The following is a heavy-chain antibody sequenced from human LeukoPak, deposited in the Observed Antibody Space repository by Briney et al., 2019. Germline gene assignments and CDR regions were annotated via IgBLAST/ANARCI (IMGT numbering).Heavy chain of an antibody. D-gene: IGHD3-10*01. Sequence: SQTLSLTWTVSGGFISSGDYCWSWIRQPPGKGLEWIGYIYYNGGTYYNPSPKSRVTILVDPSKNQFSLKLSSVTAADTAVYYCARPSQVGACFHLWGQRTLVTVSS. CDR2: IYYNGGT. J-gene: IGHJ5*02. V-gene: IGHV4-30-4*08. CDR3: ARPSQVGACFHL. CDR1: GGFISSGDYC.